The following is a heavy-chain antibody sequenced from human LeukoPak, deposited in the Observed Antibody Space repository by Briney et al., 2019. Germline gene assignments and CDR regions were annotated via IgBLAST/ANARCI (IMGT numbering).Heavy chain of an antibody. J-gene: IGHJ4*02. CDR3: AKDHVTWGNRYFDH. Sequence: KAGRSLRPSCAASGFTFSTYGMRWVRQAPGKGRGWVAFIGHDGTKIYYADSVQGRFPISRDNSKNTLYLEMNSLSGEDTALYYCAKDHVTWGNRYFDHWGQGTLGTVSS. CDR2: IGHDGTKI. D-gene: IGHD3-16*01. V-gene: IGHV3-30*02. CDR1: GFTFSTYG.